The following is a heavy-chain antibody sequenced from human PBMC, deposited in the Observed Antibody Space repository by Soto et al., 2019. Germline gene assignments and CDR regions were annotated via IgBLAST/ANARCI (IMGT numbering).Heavy chain of an antibody. V-gene: IGHV1-69*04. CDR2: IIPILGIA. J-gene: IGHJ6*03. CDR1: GGTFSSYT. D-gene: IGHD3-3*02. Sequence: SVKVSCKASGGTFSSYTISWVRQAPGQGLEWMGRIIPILGIANYAQKFQGRVTITADKSTSTAYMELSSLRSEDTAVYYCATDRASPLANYYYYMDVWGKGTTVTVSS. CDR3: ATDRASPLANYYYYMDV.